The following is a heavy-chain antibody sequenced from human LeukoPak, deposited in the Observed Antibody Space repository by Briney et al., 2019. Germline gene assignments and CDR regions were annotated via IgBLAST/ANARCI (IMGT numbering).Heavy chain of an antibody. CDR2: IHPRDSDT. Sequence: GESLKISCKGAGYSFTNYWIGWVRQMPGKGLEWMGIIHPRDSDTRYSPSFQGQVTISADKSISTAYLQWSSLKASDTAMYYCARRYCSGSSCYLFDYWGQGTLVTVSS. D-gene: IGHD2-15*01. CDR3: ARRYCSGSSCYLFDY. CDR1: GYSFTNYW. J-gene: IGHJ4*02. V-gene: IGHV5-51*01.